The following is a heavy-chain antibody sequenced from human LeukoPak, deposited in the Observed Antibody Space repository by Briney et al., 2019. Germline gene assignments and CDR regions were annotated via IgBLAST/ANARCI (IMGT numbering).Heavy chain of an antibody. CDR3: ARSDYGDFDY. V-gene: IGHV1-8*01. CDR1: GYTFTNYD. Sequence: ASVKVSCKASGYTFTNYDINWVRQATGQGLERMGWINPKTGNTAYAQKFQGRVTMTRDTSISTVYMELSSLRSDDTAVYYCARSDYGDFDYWGQGTLVAVSS. D-gene: IGHD4-17*01. J-gene: IGHJ4*02. CDR2: INPKTGNT.